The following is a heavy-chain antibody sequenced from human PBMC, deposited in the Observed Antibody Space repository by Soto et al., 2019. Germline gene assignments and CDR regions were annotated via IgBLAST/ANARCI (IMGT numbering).Heavy chain of an antibody. D-gene: IGHD6-13*01. CDR3: AKAAAGTSFFYYYMDV. Sequence: GGSLRLSCAASGFTFSSYAMSWVRQAPGKGLEWVSAISGSGGSTYYADSVKGRFAISRDNSKNTLYLQMNSLRAEDTAVYYCAKAAAGTSFFYYYMDVWGKGTTVTVSS. CDR1: GFTFSSYA. V-gene: IGHV3-23*01. CDR2: ISGSGGST. J-gene: IGHJ6*03.